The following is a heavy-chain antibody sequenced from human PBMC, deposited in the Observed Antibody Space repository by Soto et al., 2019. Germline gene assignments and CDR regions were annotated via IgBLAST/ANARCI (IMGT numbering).Heavy chain of an antibody. D-gene: IGHD1-26*01. CDR2: IYYSGST. V-gene: IGHV4-59*01. J-gene: IGHJ4*02. CDR1: GGSISSYY. Sequence: SETLSLTCTVSGGSISSYYWSWIRQPPGKGLEWIGYIYYSGSTNYNPSLKSRVTISVDTSKNQFSLKLSSVTAADTAVYYCARYGSGSYFGIKYRYYFDYWGQGTLVTVSS. CDR3: ARYGSGSYFGIKYRYYFDY.